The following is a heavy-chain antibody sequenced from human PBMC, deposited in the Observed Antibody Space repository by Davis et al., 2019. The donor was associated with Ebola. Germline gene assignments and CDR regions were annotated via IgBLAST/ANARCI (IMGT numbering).Heavy chain of an antibody. Sequence: MPSETLSLTCSVSGDSISSGDYYWSWIRQPPGKGLEWIGNIYYSGSTYYSPSLKTRVTISVDTSNNQFSLRLRSVTAADTAVYYCVRGGYCRGGSCTTHYYMDVWGKGTMVIVSS. CDR3: VRGGYCRGGSCTTHYYMDV. D-gene: IGHD2-15*01. CDR2: IYYSGST. CDR1: GDSISSGDYY. J-gene: IGHJ6*03. V-gene: IGHV4-30-4*01.